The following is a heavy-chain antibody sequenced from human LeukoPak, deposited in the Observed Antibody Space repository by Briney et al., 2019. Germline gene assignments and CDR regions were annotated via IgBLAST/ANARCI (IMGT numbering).Heavy chain of an antibody. V-gene: IGHV3-7*01. CDR1: EFTFSIYW. J-gene: IGHJ4*02. D-gene: IGHD2-2*01. CDR3: ARSLGYCSSTSCYGNFDY. Sequence: GGSLRLSCAASEFTFSIYWMSWVRQAPGKGLEWVANIQENGNEKSYVDSVKGRFTISRDNAKNSLYLQMNSLRAEDTAVYYCARSLGYCSSTSCYGNFDYWGQGTLVTVSS. CDR2: IQENGNEK.